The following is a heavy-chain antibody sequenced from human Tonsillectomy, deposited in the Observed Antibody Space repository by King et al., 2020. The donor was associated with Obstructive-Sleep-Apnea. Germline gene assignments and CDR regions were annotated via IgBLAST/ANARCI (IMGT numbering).Heavy chain of an antibody. CDR3: EREGCGGDCYSRYYYGMDV. D-gene: IGHD2-21*02. CDR2: IWYDGSNK. V-gene: IGHV3-33*01. CDR1: GFTFSSYG. Sequence: VQLVESGGGVVQPGRSLRLSCAASGFTFSSYGMHWVRQAPGKGLEWVAVIWYDGSNKYYADSVKGRFTISRDNSKNTLYLQMNSLRAGDTAVYYCEREGCGGDCYSRYYYGMDVWGQGTTVTVSS. J-gene: IGHJ6*02.